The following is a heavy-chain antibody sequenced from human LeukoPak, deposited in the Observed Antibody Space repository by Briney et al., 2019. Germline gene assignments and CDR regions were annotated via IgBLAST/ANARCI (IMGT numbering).Heavy chain of an antibody. V-gene: IGHV3-11*01. CDR1: GFTFSDYY. CDR2: ISSSGSTI. D-gene: IGHD3-22*01. CDR3: ARKYDFYYDSSGYDY. J-gene: IGHJ4*02. Sequence: GGSLRLSCAASGFTFSDYYMSWIRQAPGKGLEWVSYISSSGSTIYYADSVKGRFTISRDNAKNSLYLQMNSLRAEDTAVYYCARKYDFYYDSSGYDYWGQGTLVTASS.